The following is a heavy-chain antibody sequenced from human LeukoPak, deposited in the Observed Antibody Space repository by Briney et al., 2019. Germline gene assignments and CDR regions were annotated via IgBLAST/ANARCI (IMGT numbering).Heavy chain of an antibody. CDR3: ARERYSSSLAFDY. CDR1: GFTFSSYA. Sequence: GGSLRLSCAASGFTFSSYAMHWVRQAPGKGLEWVAVISYDGSNKYYAGSVKGRFTISRDNSKNTLYLQMNSLRAEDTAVYYCARERYSSSLAFDYWGQGTLVTVSS. V-gene: IGHV3-30*04. CDR2: ISYDGSNK. D-gene: IGHD6-13*01. J-gene: IGHJ4*02.